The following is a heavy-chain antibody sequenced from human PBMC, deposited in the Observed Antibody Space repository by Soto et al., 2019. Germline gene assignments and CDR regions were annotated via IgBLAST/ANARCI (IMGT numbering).Heavy chain of an antibody. CDR3: ARSGPPAGY. J-gene: IGHJ4*02. V-gene: IGHV1-69*13. CDR2: IIPIFRTP. Sequence: SVKVSCKTSGDTFDTFAISWVRQAPGQGLEWMGGIIPIFRTPDYTQKFQGRVTITADASTSTAYMELWSLRSDDTAVYYCARSGPPAGYWGQGTLVTVSS. CDR1: GDTFDTFA. D-gene: IGHD3-10*01.